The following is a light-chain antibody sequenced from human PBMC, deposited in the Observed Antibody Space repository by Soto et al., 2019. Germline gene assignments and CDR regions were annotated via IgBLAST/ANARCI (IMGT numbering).Light chain of an antibody. CDR3: QSSDSSLSAV. Sequence: QSVLTQPPSVSGAPGQRVTISCTGSSSNIGAGYDVHWYQQLPGTAPKLLISGNNNRPSGVPDRFSGSKSGTSASLAINGLQAEDEADYYCQSSDSSLSAVFGTGTKVTVL. V-gene: IGLV1-40*01. CDR1: SSNIGAGYD. CDR2: GNN. J-gene: IGLJ1*01.